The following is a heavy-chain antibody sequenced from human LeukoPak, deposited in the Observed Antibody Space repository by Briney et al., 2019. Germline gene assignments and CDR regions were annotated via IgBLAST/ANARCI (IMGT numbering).Heavy chain of an antibody. CDR1: GFTFSSYG. J-gene: IGHJ4*02. Sequence: GGSLRLSCAASGFTFSSYGMHWVRQAPGKGLEWVAVISYDGSNKYYADSVKGRFTISRDNSKNTLYLQMNSLRAEDTAVYYCAKTEYYYGSGSYDTPYYFDYWGQGTLVTVSS. D-gene: IGHD3-10*01. V-gene: IGHV3-30*18. CDR3: AKTEYYYGSGSYDTPYYFDY. CDR2: ISYDGSNK.